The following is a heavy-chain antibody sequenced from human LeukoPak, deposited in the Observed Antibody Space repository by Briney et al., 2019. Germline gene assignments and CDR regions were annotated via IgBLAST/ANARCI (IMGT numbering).Heavy chain of an antibody. CDR3: ARGRDYYGSGTSFFDF. CDR1: GYTFITYD. Sequence: GASVKVSCKASGYTFITYDINWVRQATGQGLEWVGWVSPNGGDTAFAQKFQGRVTMTRNTSIGTAYMELSSLTSEDTAVYYCARGRDYYGSGTSFFDFWGQGTTVTVSS. J-gene: IGHJ6*02. D-gene: IGHD3-10*01. V-gene: IGHV1-8*01. CDR2: VSPNGGDT.